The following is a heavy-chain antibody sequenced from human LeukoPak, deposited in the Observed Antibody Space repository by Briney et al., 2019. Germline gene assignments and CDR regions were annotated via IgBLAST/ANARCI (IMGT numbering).Heavy chain of an antibody. CDR2: ISYDGSNK. D-gene: IGHD6-13*01. Sequence: GGSLRLSCAASGFTLSSYAMHWVRQAPGKGLEWVAVISYDGSNKYYADSVKGRFTISRDNSKNTLYLQMNSLRAEDTAVYYCAREFSSSRYFQHWGQGTLVTVSS. J-gene: IGHJ1*01. CDR1: GFTLSSYA. CDR3: AREFSSSRYFQH. V-gene: IGHV3-30*04.